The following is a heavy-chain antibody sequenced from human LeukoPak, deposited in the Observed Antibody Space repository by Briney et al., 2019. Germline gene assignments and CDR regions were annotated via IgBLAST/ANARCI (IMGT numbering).Heavy chain of an antibody. V-gene: IGHV4-39*07. D-gene: IGHD6-13*01. Sequence: SETLSLTCTVSGGSISSYYWGWIRQPPGKGLEWIGSIYYSGSTYYNPSLKSRVTISVDTSKNQFSLKLSSVTAADTAVYYCARESIRVAAAVWGYWGQGTLVTVSS. J-gene: IGHJ4*02. CDR2: IYYSGST. CDR1: GGSISSYY. CDR3: ARESIRVAAAVWGY.